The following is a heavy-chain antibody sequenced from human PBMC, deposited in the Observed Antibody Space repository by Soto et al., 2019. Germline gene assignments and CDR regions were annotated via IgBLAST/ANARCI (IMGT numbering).Heavy chain of an antibody. CDR2: IPYDGSNK. CDR3: AKDLIAARPDWFDP. D-gene: IGHD6-6*01. Sequence: QVQLVESGGGVVQPGRSLRLSCAASGFTFSSYGMHWVRQAPGKGLEWVAVIPYDGSNKYYADSVKGRFTISRDNSKNTLYLQMNSLRAEDTAVYYCAKDLIAARPDWFDPWGQGTLVTVSS. J-gene: IGHJ5*02. V-gene: IGHV3-30*18. CDR1: GFTFSSYG.